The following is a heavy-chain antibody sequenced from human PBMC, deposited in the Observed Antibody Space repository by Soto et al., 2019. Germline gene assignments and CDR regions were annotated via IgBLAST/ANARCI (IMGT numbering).Heavy chain of an antibody. Sequence: QVQLVESGGGVVQPGRSLRLSCAASGFTFSSYGMHWVRQAPGKGLEWVAVIWYDGSNKYYADSVKGRFTISRDNSKNTLYLQMNSLRAEDTAVYYCARDERLVVGIYYYYYGMDVWGQGTTVTVSS. CDR2: IWYDGSNK. J-gene: IGHJ6*02. CDR3: ARDERLVVGIYYYYYGMDV. V-gene: IGHV3-33*01. D-gene: IGHD2-21*01. CDR1: GFTFSSYG.